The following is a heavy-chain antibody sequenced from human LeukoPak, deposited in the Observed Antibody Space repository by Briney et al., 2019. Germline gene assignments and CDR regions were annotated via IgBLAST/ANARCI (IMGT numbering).Heavy chain of an antibody. CDR1: GFTFSSYA. CDR2: ISGSGGST. V-gene: IGHV3-23*01. D-gene: IGHD2-2*01. J-gene: IGHJ4*02. CDR3: AKFQPGDVVVPVRQPRAPPPRYFDI. Sequence: GGSLRLSCAASGFTFSSYAMSWVRQAPGKGLEWVSAISGSGGSTYYADSVKGRFTISRDNSKNTLYLQMYSLRAEDTAVYYCAKFQPGDVVVPVRQPRAPPPRYFDIWGQGILVTVSS.